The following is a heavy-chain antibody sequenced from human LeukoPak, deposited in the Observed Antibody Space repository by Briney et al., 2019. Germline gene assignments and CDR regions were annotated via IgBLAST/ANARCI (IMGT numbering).Heavy chain of an antibody. CDR1: GYTFTSYG. D-gene: IGHD3-10*01. CDR3: ARALLWFGEPSHIDY. Sequence: ASVKVSCKASGYTFTSYGISWVRQAPGQGLEWMGWITAYNDNTNYAQKLQGRGTMTTLTSTSTAYMEPRSLRSDDTAVYYCARALLWFGEPSHIDYWGQGTLVTASS. CDR2: ITAYNDNT. J-gene: IGHJ4*02. V-gene: IGHV1-18*01.